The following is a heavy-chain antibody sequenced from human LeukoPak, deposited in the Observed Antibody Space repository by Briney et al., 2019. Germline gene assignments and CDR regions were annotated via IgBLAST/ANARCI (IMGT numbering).Heavy chain of an antibody. V-gene: IGHV5-10-1*01. J-gene: IGHJ4*02. CDR2: IDPSDSYT. CDR1: GYSVTSYW. Sequence: GESLKIPCRGSGYSVTSYWISWVRQMPGKGLEWMGRIDPSDSYTNYSPSFQGHVTISADKSISTAYLQWSSLKASDTAMYYCARFQYCSGGSCYNYFDYWGQGTLVTVSS. D-gene: IGHD2-15*01. CDR3: ARFQYCSGGSCYNYFDY.